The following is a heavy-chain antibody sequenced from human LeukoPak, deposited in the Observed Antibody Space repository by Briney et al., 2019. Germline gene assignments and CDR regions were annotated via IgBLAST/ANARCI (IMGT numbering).Heavy chain of an antibody. J-gene: IGHJ4*02. V-gene: IGHV3-23*01. CDR3: AKDFVLLWFGEFDFDY. CDR2: ISDSGCST. Sequence: GGSLRLSCAASGFPFSSYAMSWVRQAPGKGLEWVSAISDSGCSTYYADSVKGRFTISRDNSKNTLYLQMNSLRAEDTAVYYCAKDFVLLWFGEFDFDYWGQGTLVTVSS. D-gene: IGHD3-10*01. CDR1: GFPFSSYA.